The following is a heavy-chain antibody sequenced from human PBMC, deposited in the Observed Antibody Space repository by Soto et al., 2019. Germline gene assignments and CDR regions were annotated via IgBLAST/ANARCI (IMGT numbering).Heavy chain of an antibody. Sequence: DVQLVESGGGLVKPGGSLRLSCVASGFSFTDAWMSWVRQAPGKGLEWIGRIRNKIAGGTADYVAPVKGRFTISRDDSKNTVYLQMNSLKTEDTAVYYCTTEGRDWGQGTLVTVSS. V-gene: IGHV3-15*01. CDR3: TTEGRD. CDR1: GFSFTDAW. J-gene: IGHJ4*02. CDR2: IRNKIAGGTA.